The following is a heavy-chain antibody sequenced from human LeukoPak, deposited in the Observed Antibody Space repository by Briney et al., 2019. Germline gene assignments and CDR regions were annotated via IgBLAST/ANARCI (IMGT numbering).Heavy chain of an antibody. CDR2: ISGSSNYI. Sequence: GESLKISCKGSGYSFTSYWIGWVRQAPGKGLEWVSSISGSSNYIYYADSVKGRFTISRDNAKNSLYLQMNSLRAEDTAVYYCARDAYGSSVDYWGQGTLVTVSS. D-gene: IGHD1-26*01. V-gene: IGHV3-21*01. CDR3: ARDAYGSSVDY. CDR1: GYSFTSYW. J-gene: IGHJ4*02.